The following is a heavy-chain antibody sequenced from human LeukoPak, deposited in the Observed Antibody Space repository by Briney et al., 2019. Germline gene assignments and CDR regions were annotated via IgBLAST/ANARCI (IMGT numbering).Heavy chain of an antibody. D-gene: IGHD1-26*01. CDR2: INPSGGST. CDR3: ASSQWELLLYYGMDV. V-gene: IGHV1-46*01. J-gene: IGHJ6*02. CDR1: GYTFTSYY. Sequence: ASVKVSCKASGYTFTSYYMHWVRQAPGQGLEWMGIINPSGGSTSYAQKFQGRVTMTRDTSTSTVYMELSSLRSEDTAVYYCASSQWELLLYYGMDVWGQGTTVTVSS.